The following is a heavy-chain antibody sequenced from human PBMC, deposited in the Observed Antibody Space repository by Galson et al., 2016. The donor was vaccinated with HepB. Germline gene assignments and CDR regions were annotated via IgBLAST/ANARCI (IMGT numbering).Heavy chain of an antibody. CDR3: ARSSFGVSNS. Sequence: SVKVSCKASEYKFSDYYIHWVRQVPGRGLEWMGWLSASNGNTDYAQKFHGRVTMTTDTSTNTAYMELRSLRSDDTAMYYCARSSFGVSNSWGQGTLVTVSS. CDR1: EYKFSDYY. CDR2: LSASNGNT. D-gene: IGHD3-3*01. V-gene: IGHV1-18*01. J-gene: IGHJ4*02.